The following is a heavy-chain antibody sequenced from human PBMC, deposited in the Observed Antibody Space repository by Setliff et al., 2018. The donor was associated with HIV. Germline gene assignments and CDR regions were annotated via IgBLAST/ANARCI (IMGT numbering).Heavy chain of an antibody. D-gene: IGHD3-10*01. CDR3: ARVWFGETIFDY. CDR2: INAGNGKI. Sequence: ASVKVSCKASRGTFSSYGFNWVRQAPGQRLEWMGWINAGNGKIKYSQKFQGRVTITRDTSASTAYMELSSLRSEDTAVYYCARVWFGETIFDYWGQGTLVTVSS. CDR1: RGTFSSYG. V-gene: IGHV1-3*01. J-gene: IGHJ4*02.